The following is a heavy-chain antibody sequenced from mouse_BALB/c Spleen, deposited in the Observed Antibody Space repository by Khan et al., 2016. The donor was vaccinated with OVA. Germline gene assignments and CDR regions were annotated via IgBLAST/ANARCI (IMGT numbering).Heavy chain of an antibody. CDR1: GYTFTSYY. Sequence: QIQLVQSGAELVKPGASVRLSCKASGYTFTSYYLYWVKQRPGQGLEWIGDINPSSGGTNFNEKFKSKATLTVDKSSSTAYIQLNSLTSEDSAVYYCTRSGDGSFAYWGEGTLVTGTA. CDR2: INPSSGGT. CDR3: TRSGDGSFAY. J-gene: IGHJ3*01. D-gene: IGHD2-3*01. V-gene: IGHV1S81*02.